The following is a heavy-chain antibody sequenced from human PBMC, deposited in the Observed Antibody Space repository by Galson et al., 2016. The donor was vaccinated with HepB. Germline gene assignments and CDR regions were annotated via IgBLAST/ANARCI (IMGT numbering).Heavy chain of an antibody. CDR1: GGTFSRYL. J-gene: IGHJ6*02. D-gene: IGHD4-17*01. Sequence: SVKVSCKASGGTFSRYLINWVRQAPGQGLEWMGGIIPLYGSANYAQKLQGRVTITADESTSTAYMEVNSLRSDDTAVYYCARERSAMDVWGQGTTVTVSS. CDR3: ARERSAMDV. CDR2: IIPLYGSA. V-gene: IGHV1-69*13.